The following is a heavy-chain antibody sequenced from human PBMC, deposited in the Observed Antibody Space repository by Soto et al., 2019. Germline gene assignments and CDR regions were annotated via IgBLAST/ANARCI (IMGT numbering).Heavy chain of an antibody. D-gene: IGHD6-13*01. J-gene: IGHJ6*02. V-gene: IGHV2-5*01. Sequence: QITLKESGPTLVKPTQTLTLTCTFSGFSLTSGVVGVGWIRQPPGEALEWLALIYWNDEQYYNPSLRNRLTINRDTSKNQVGLTKTNMDPADTATYYSAHMLQGPSGYDVWGQGTTVTVAS. CDR3: AHMLQGPSGYDV. CDR1: GFSLTSGVVG. CDR2: IYWNDEQ.